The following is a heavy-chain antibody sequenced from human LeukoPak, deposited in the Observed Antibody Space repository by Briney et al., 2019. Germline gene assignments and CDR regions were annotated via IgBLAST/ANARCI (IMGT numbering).Heavy chain of an antibody. D-gene: IGHD3-16*01. V-gene: IGHV4-59*01. CDR2: VCYNGTT. CDR3: ATSGGFNSPRHY. CDR1: GDSISSYF. Sequence: SETLSLTCSVSGDSISSYFWAWIRQPPGKGLEWIGYVCYNGTTNYNPSLRNRVAISIDTSENQFPLKLNSATAADTAVYYCATSGGFNSPRHYWGQGTLVTVSS. J-gene: IGHJ4*02.